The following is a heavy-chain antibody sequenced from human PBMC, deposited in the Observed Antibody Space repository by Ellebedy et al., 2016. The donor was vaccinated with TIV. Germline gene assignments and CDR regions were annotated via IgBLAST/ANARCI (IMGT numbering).Heavy chain of an antibody. V-gene: IGHV4-31*03. D-gene: IGHD3-10*01. J-gene: IGHJ6*02. CDR3: ARDGRTMVRGVYGMDV. Sequence: LRLSXTVSGGSISSGGYYWSWIRQHPGKGLEWIGYIYYSGSTYYNPSLKSRVTISVDTSKNQFSLKLSSVTAADTAVYYCARDGRTMVRGVYGMDVWGQGTTVTVSS. CDR2: IYYSGST. CDR1: GGSISSGGYY.